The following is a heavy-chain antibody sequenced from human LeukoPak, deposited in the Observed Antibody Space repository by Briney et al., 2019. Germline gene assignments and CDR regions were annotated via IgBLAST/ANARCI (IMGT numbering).Heavy chain of an antibody. CDR2: IIPIFGTA. Sequence: ASVKVSCKASGGTFSSYAISWVRQAPGQGLEWMGRIIPIFGTANYAQKFQGRVTITADESTSTAYMELSSLRSEDTAVYYCARDVVVPAAIDYYYYYMDVWGKGTTVTVSS. CDR3: ARDVVVPAAIDYYYYYMDV. D-gene: IGHD2-2*01. J-gene: IGHJ6*03. V-gene: IGHV1-69*13. CDR1: GGTFSSYA.